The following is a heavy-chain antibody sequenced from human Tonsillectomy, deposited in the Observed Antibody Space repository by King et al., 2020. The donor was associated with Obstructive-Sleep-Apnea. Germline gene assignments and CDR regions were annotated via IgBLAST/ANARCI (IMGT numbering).Heavy chain of an antibody. Sequence: LQLQESGPGLVKPSETLSLTCTVSGGSISSSSYYWGWIRQPPGKGLEWIGIIYYSGSTYYNPSLKSRVTISVDTSKNQFSLKLSSVTAADTAVYYCARVGLLPNWYFDLWGRGTLVTVSS. V-gene: IGHV4-39*07. D-gene: IGHD1-26*01. CDR1: GGSISSSSYY. J-gene: IGHJ2*01. CDR3: ARVGLLPNWYFDL. CDR2: IYYSGST.